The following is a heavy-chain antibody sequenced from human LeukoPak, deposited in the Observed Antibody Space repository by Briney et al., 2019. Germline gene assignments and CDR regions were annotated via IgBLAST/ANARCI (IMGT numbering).Heavy chain of an antibody. CDR1: GFTFSSYW. Sequence: SGGSLRLSCAASGFTFSSYWMHWVRQAPGKGLVWVSRINTDGSSTSYADSVKGRFTISRDNSKNMVYLQMNSLRGDDTAVYYCAGVLRGAFDIWGQGKMVAVSS. CDR2: INTDGSST. J-gene: IGHJ3*02. V-gene: IGHV3-74*01. CDR3: AGVLRGAFDI.